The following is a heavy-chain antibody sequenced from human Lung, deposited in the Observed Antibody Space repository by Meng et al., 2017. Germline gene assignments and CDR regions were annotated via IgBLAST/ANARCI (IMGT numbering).Heavy chain of an antibody. J-gene: IGHJ5*02. CDR2: ITAGNGNT. CDR3: ARGDKPWPHRFDP. Sequence: QVQLVQSGAEVKTPGASVRLSCMASGYTFTNYAIHWVRQAPGQRPEWMGWITAGNGNTKYSQKFQGRVTIIRDTSASTVYMELSSLRSEDTAVYYCARGDKPWPHRFDPWGQGTLVTVSS. D-gene: IGHD6-19*01. CDR1: GYTFTNYA. V-gene: IGHV1-3*01.